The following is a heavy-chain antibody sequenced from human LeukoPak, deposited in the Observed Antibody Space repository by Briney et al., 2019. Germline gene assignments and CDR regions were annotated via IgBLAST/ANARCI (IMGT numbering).Heavy chain of an antibody. Sequence: GGSLRLSCAASGFTFSNYYMSWVRQAPGKGLEWVANIKVDGSQKHYVDSVKGRFTISRDNAKNSLYLQLNSLRAEDTAVYYCATDDYGGLDYWGQGTLVTVSS. CDR2: IKVDGSQK. CDR3: ATDDYGGLDY. D-gene: IGHD4-23*01. CDR1: GFTFSNYY. J-gene: IGHJ4*02. V-gene: IGHV3-7*01.